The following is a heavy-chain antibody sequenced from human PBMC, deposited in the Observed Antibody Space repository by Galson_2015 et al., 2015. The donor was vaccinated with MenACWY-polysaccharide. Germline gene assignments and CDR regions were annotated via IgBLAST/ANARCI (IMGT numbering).Heavy chain of an antibody. D-gene: IGHD1-14*01. CDR2: MNPNSGNT. J-gene: IGHJ6*03. CDR3: ARPFRDARNQYYYMDV. V-gene: IGHV1-8*01. CDR1: GYTFTSYD. Sequence: VKVSCKASGYTFTSYDINWVRQATGQGLEWMGWMNPNSGNTGYAQKFQGRVTMTRNTSISTAYMELSSLRSEDTAVYYCARPFRDARNQYYYMDVWGKGTAVTVSS.